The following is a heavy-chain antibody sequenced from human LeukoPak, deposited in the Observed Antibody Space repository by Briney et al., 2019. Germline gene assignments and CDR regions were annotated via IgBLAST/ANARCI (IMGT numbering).Heavy chain of an antibody. CDR3: AKARYCSGGSCYSDY. V-gene: IGHV3-74*01. CDR1: GFTFSSYW. D-gene: IGHD2-15*01. CDR2: INSDGTST. J-gene: IGHJ4*02. Sequence: GGSLRLSCAASGFTFSSYWMYWVRQAPGKGLVWVSRINSDGTSTRYADSVKGRFTISRDNSKNTLYLQMNSLRAEDTAVYYCAKARYCSGGSCYSDYWGQGTLVTVSS.